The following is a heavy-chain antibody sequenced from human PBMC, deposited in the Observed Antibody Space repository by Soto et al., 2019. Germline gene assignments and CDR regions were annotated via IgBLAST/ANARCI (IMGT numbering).Heavy chain of an antibody. CDR2: IYYSGTT. CDR1: GGSMTRGDYY. V-gene: IGHV4-31*02. Sequence: SETLSLTCTVSGGSMTRGDYYWSWIRQHPGKGLEWIGYIYYSGTTYYNPSLKSRVTISVDTSKNQFSLNLSSVTAADTAVYYCARRGYTYGTLTGNPYFFDYWGQGTLVTVSS. CDR3: ARRGYTYGTLTGNPYFFDY. D-gene: IGHD5-18*01. J-gene: IGHJ4*02.